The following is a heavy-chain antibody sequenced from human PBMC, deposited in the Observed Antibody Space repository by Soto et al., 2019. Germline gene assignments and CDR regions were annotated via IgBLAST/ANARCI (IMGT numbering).Heavy chain of an antibody. D-gene: IGHD5-18*01. CDR3: TPQGYRWYFDL. CDR1: GFTFSNAW. J-gene: IGHJ2*01. CDR2: IKSKTDGGTT. V-gene: IGHV3-15*01. Sequence: EVQQVESGGGLVKPGGSLRLYCAASGFTFSNAWMSWVRQAPGKGLEWVSRIKSKTDGGTTDYAAPVKGRFTISRDDSKNSLYLQINSLKTEDTAVYYCTPQGYRWYFDLWGRGTLVTVSS.